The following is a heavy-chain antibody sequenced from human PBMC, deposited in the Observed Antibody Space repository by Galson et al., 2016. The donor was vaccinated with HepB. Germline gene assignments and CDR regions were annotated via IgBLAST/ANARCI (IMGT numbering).Heavy chain of an antibody. CDR2: ISSSGSTI. CDR3: ARSVVATIYYYDSSGYAGLVY. V-gene: IGHV3-11*01. Sequence: SLRLSCAASGFTFSDYYMSWIRQAPGKGLEWVSYISSSGSTIYYADSVKGRFTISRDNAKNSLYLQMNSLRAEDTAVSYCARSVVATIYYYDSSGYAGLVYWGQGTLVTVSS. D-gene: IGHD3-22*01. CDR1: GFTFSDYY. J-gene: IGHJ4*02.